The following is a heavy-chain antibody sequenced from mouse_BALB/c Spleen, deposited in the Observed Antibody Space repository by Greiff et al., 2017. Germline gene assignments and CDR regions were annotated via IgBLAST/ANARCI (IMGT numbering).Heavy chain of an antibody. CDR3: AREGLRRGFAY. D-gene: IGHD2-4*01. Sequence: VQLQESGPQLVRPGASVKISCKASGYSFTSYWMHWVKQRPGQGLEWIGMIDPSDSETRLNQKFKDKATLTVDKSSSTAYMQLSSPTSEDSAVYYCAREGLRRGFAYWGQGTLVTVSA. CDR1: GYSFTSYW. CDR2: IDPSDSET. J-gene: IGHJ3*01. V-gene: IGHV1S126*01.